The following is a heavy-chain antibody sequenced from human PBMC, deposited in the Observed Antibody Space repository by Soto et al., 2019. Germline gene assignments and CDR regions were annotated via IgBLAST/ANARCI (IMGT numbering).Heavy chain of an antibody. D-gene: IGHD6-6*01. CDR1: GFTFSSYA. CDR2: ISYDGSNK. J-gene: IGHJ6*02. V-gene: IGHV3-30-3*01. CDR3: ARSPGEGSSSLDV. Sequence: GGSLRLSCAASGFTFSSYAMHWVRQAPGKGLEWVAVISYDGSNKYYADSVKGRFTISRDNSKNTLYLQMNSLRAEDTAVYYCARSPGEGSSSLDVWGQGTTVTVSS.